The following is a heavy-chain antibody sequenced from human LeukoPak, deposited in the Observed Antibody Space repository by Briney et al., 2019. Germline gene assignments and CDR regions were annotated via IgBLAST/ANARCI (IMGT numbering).Heavy chain of an antibody. Sequence: ASVKVSCKASGYTFTGYYMHWVQQPPGQGLEWMGWINPNSGGTNYAQKFQGWVTMTRDTSISTAYMELSRLRSDDTAVYYCARVNSSSWYIPLGAFGIWGQGTMVTVSS. CDR1: GYTFTGYY. D-gene: IGHD6-13*01. CDR3: ARVNSSSWYIPLGAFGI. J-gene: IGHJ3*02. CDR2: INPNSGGT. V-gene: IGHV1-2*04.